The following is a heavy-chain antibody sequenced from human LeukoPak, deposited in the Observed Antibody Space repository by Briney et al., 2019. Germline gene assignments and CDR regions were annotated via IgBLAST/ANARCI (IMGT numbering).Heavy chain of an antibody. V-gene: IGHV4-34*01. J-gene: IGHJ4*02. Sequence: SETLSLTCAVYGGSFSGYYWSWIRQPPGKGLEWIGYIHYSGSTNYQPSLKSRVTILVDTSNNQFSLKLYSVTAADTAVYYCARHFGDSSGYLQYYFDSWGQGSLVTVSS. CDR2: IHYSGST. D-gene: IGHD3-22*01. CDR1: GGSFSGYY. CDR3: ARHFGDSSGYLQYYFDS.